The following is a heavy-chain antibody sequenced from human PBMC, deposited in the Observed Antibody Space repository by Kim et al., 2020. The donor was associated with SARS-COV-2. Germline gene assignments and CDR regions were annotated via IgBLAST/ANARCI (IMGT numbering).Heavy chain of an antibody. D-gene: IGHD2-2*01. CDR1: GGSFSGYY. CDR2: INHSGST. Sequence: SETLSLTCAVYGGSFSGYYWSWIRQPPGKGLEWIGEINHSGSTNYNPSLKSRVTISVDTSKNQFSLKLSSVTAADTAVYYCARGRDIVVVPAAIQGRYYYYMDAWGKGTTVTVSS. V-gene: IGHV4-34*01. CDR3: ARGRDIVVVPAAIQGRYYYYMDA. J-gene: IGHJ6*03.